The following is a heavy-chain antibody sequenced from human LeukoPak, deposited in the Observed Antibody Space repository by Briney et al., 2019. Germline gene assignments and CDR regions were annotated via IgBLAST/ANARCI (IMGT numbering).Heavy chain of an antibody. V-gene: IGHV3-23*01. CDR3: AKTPYGYSSGWYGGVWFDP. D-gene: IGHD6-19*01. Sequence: PGASLRLSCAAPGFTFSSHAMSWVRQAPGKGLGWVSAITGSGGSTYYADSVKGRFTISRDNSKNTLYLQMNSLRAEDTAVYYCAKTPYGYSSGWYGGVWFDPWGQGTLVTVSS. CDR1: GFTFSSHA. J-gene: IGHJ5*02. CDR2: ITGSGGST.